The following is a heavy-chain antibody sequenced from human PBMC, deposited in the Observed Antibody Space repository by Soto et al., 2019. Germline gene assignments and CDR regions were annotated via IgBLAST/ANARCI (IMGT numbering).Heavy chain of an antibody. J-gene: IGHJ4*02. Sequence: PEARCVRWAGYGGLFSGGYWSLSRQPPGKGLEWIGEINHSGSTNYNPSLKSRVTISVDTSKNQFSLKLSSVTAADTAVYYCARNEAHTRGFTHSWGQG. CDR3: ARNEAHTRGFTHS. CDR2: INHSGST. CDR1: GGLFSGGY. D-gene: IGHD5-12*01. V-gene: IGHV4-34*01.